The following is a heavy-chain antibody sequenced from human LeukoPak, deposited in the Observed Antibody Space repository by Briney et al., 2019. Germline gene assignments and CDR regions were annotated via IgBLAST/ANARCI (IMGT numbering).Heavy chain of an antibody. CDR2: MNPNSGNT. CDR3: ARRMGDYYGSGSYYEYNWFDP. D-gene: IGHD3-10*01. V-gene: IGHV1-8*01. J-gene: IGHJ5*02. Sequence: ASVKVSCKASGYTFTSYDINWVRQATGQGLEWMGWMNPNSGNTGYAQKFQGRVTMTRNTSISTAYMELSSLRSEDTAVYYCARRMGDYYGSGSYYEYNWFDPWGQGTLGTVSS. CDR1: GYTFTSYD.